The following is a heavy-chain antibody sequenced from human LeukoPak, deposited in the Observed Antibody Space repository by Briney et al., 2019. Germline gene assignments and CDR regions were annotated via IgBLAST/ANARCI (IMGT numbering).Heavy chain of an antibody. Sequence: EASVTVSCKASGYTFTTYGISWVRQAPGQGLEWLGRISVYNGNTNHAQKLQGRVTMTTDTSTSTAYMELRSLRSDDTAVYYCARMILLLGDVLTVPPRGFDYWGQGTLVTVSS. CDR1: GYTFTTYG. J-gene: IGHJ4*02. CDR3: ARMILLLGDVLTVPPRGFDY. V-gene: IGHV1-18*01. D-gene: IGHD3-9*01. CDR2: ISVYNGNT.